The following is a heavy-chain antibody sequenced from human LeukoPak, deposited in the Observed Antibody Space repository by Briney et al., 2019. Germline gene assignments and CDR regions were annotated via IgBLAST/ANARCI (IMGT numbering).Heavy chain of an antibody. J-gene: IGHJ4*02. CDR2: ISSSSSYI. CDR1: GFTFSSYS. CDR3: ARVVRCSGGSCYRFDY. V-gene: IGHV3-21*01. Sequence: KPGGSLRLSCAASGFTFSSYSMTWVRQAPGKGLEWVSSISSSSSYIYYADSVKGRFTISRDNAKNSLYLQMNSLRAEDTAVYYCARVVRCSGGSCYRFDYWGQGTLVTVSS. D-gene: IGHD2-15*01.